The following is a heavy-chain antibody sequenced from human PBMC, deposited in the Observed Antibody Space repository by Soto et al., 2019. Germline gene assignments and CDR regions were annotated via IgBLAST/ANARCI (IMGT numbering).Heavy chain of an antibody. CDR3: ARLGHPGH. Sequence: QVQLVQSGAEVKKPGSSVKVSCTASGGSLRNSVISWVRQAPAQRLEWMGGVIPILGTANYAQKFQGRVTMTADEATSTAYMDLSGLSPDDTAVYYCARLGHPGHWGPGTLVIGSS. CDR1: GGSLRNSV. J-gene: IGHJ4*02. CDR2: VIPILGTA. V-gene: IGHV1-69*01.